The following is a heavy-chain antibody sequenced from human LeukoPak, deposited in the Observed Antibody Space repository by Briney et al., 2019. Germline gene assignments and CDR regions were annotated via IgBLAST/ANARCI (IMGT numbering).Heavy chain of an antibody. Sequence: PGGSLRLSCAGSGFVFSTYDMGWVRQAPGKGLEWVSSISRAGDRTYYEDSVKRRFTISRDNSRNTMFLQMNSLRAEDTAVYYCARGESFAFDVWGQGTMVTVSS. CDR3: ARGESFAFDV. V-gene: IGHV3-23*01. CDR2: ISRAGDRT. CDR1: GFVFSTYD. J-gene: IGHJ3*01.